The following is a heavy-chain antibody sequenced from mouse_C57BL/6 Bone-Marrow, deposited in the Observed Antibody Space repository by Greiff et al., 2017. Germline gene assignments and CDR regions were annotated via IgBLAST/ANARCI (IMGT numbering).Heavy chain of an antibody. CDR2: ISSGSSTI. CDR1: GFTFSDYG. J-gene: IGHJ4*01. Sequence: DVMLVESGGGLVKPGGSLKLSCAASGFTFSDYGMHWVRQAPEKGLEWVAYISSGSSTIYYADTVKGRFTISRDNAKNTLFLQMTSLRSEDTAMYYCARKRRVPMDYWCQGTSVTVSS. V-gene: IGHV5-17*01. CDR3: ARKRRVPMDY.